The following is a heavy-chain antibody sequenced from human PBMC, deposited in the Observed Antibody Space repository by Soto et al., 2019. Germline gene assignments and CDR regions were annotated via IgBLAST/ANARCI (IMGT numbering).Heavy chain of an antibody. V-gene: IGHV4-4*02. J-gene: IGHJ6*02. CDR1: GVSISSSNW. D-gene: IGHD3-10*01. CDR2: IYLGGST. CDR3: ARVRWFGELGYYYYGMDV. Sequence: SETLSLTCAVSGVSISSSNWWSWVRQPPGKGLEWIGEIYLGGSTNYNPSLKSRVTISVDKSKNQFSLKLSSVTAADTAVYYCARVRWFGELGYYYYGMDVWGQGTTVTVSS.